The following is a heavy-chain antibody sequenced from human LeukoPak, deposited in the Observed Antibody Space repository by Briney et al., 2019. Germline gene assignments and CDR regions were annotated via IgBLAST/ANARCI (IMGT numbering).Heavy chain of an antibody. CDR1: GGSISSYY. Sequence: SETLSLTCTVSGGSISSYYWSWIRQPPGTGLERIGYIYYSGSTNYNPSLKSRVTISVDTSKNQFSLKLSSVTAADTAVYYCAREGDYYGSGNWFDPWGQGTLVTVSS. V-gene: IGHV4-59*12. D-gene: IGHD3-10*01. CDR2: IYYSGST. CDR3: AREGDYYGSGNWFDP. J-gene: IGHJ5*02.